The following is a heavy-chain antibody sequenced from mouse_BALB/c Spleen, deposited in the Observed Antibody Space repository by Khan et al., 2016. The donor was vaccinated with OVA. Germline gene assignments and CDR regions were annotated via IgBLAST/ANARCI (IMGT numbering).Heavy chain of an antibody. D-gene: IGHD2-4*01. CDR3: ARSPTVITPLSY. CDR2: INPTTGYT. Sequence: QVQLQQSGAELAKPGASVKMSCKASGYTFTSYWMHWVKQRPGQGLEWIGFINPTTGYTEYNQKFKDKTTLTADKSSSTAYNQLSSLTSEDSAVYYCARSPTVITPLSYWGQGTLVTVSA. V-gene: IGHV1-7*01. J-gene: IGHJ3*01. CDR1: GYTFTSYW.